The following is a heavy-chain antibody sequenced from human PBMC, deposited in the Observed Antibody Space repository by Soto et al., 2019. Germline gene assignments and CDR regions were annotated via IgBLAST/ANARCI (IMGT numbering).Heavy chain of an antibody. Sequence: GGSLRLSCGASGFTFSGYVMHWVGQAPGKGLEWVAVIWYDGSNKYYADSVKGRFTISRDNSKNTLYLQMNSLRAEDTAVYYCAREEPQYGMDVWGQGTTVTVSS. V-gene: IGHV3-33*01. J-gene: IGHJ6*02. CDR2: IWYDGSNK. D-gene: IGHD1-26*01. CDR3: AREEPQYGMDV. CDR1: GFTFSGYV.